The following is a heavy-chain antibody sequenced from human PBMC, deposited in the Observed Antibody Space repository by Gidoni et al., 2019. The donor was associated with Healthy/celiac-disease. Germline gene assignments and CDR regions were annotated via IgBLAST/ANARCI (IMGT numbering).Heavy chain of an antibody. CDR3: ARHPQYESWFDP. Sequence: EVQLVQSGAEVQKPGESRKISWKGSGSSFTSYWIGWGRQMPGKGLEWMGIIYPGDSDTRYSPSFQGQVTISADKSISTAYLQGSSLKASDTAMYYCARHPQYESWFDPWGQGTLVTVSS. D-gene: IGHD3-16*01. J-gene: IGHJ5*02. CDR1: GSSFTSYW. CDR2: IYPGDSDT. V-gene: IGHV5-51*01.